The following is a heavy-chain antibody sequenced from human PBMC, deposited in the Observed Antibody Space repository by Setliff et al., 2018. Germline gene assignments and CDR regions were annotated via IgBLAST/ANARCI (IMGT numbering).Heavy chain of an antibody. CDR3: ARDVGDGYGVDAYAGGGFDI. Sequence: TLSLTCTVSGGSISSGGYYWSWIRQHPGKGLEWIGYIYYSGSTYYNPSLKSRVTISTDTSKNQFSLNLSSLTVADTAFYYCARDVGDGYGVDAYAGGGFDIWGQGTMVTVSS. J-gene: IGHJ3*02. CDR1: GGSISSGGYY. D-gene: IGHD4-17*01. CDR2: IYYSGST. V-gene: IGHV4-31*03.